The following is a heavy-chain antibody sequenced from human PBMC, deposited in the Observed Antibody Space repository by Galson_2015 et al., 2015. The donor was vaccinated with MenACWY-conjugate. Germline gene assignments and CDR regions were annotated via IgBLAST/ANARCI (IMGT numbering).Heavy chain of an antibody. D-gene: IGHD3-10*01. V-gene: IGHV3-7*01. CDR1: GFPFGTYW. J-gene: IGHJ4*02. CDR3: VRPIMTFAAVRSLDD. Sequence: SLRLSCAASGFPFGTYWMTWVRQAPGKGLEWVANIKYDGSEQYYGDSVRGRLIISRDNANNSLFLQMNSLRPEDTAVYYCVRPIMTFAAVRSLDDWGQGTVGTVSS. CDR2: IKYDGSEQ.